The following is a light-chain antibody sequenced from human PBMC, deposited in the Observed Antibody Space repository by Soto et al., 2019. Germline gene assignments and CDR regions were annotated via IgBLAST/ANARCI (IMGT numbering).Light chain of an antibody. CDR1: QDISNF. Sequence: DIQMTQSPSSLSASVGDRVTITCQASQDISNFLNWYHQTAGKVPRLLIYDVSSLQPGVASRFSGSGSGTDFSLTINSLQPEDIGTFYCQQYDKQPVTFGGGTKVDIK. V-gene: IGKV1-33*01. CDR2: DVS. CDR3: QQYDKQPVT. J-gene: IGKJ4*01.